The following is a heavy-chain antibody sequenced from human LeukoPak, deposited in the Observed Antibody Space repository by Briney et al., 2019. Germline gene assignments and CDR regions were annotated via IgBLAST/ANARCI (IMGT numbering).Heavy chain of an antibody. D-gene: IGHD2-8*02. J-gene: IGHJ4*02. CDR2: IYWDNDR. CDR1: GFSLSTSGVG. Sequence: ESGPTLVNPTQTLMLTCTFSGFSLSTSGVGVGWIRQPPGKALECLALIYWDNDRRYSPSLRSRLTITKDTSKNQVVLTMTNMAPLDTPTYYCAHRVFKGVYWDSEKFDYWGQGTPVTASS. CDR3: AHRVFKGVYWDSEKFDY. V-gene: IGHV2-5*02.